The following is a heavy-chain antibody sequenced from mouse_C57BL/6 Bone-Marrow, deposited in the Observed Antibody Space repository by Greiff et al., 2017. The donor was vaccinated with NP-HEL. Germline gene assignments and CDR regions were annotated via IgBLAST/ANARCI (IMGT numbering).Heavy chain of an antibody. Sequence: QVQRKQNGAELVKPGASVKLSCKASGYTFTSYWMHWVKQRPRQGLEWIGMIHPNSGSTNYNEKFKSKATLTVDKSSSTAYMQLSSLTSEDSAVYYCARRAYAMDYWGQGTSVTVSS. CDR2: IHPNSGST. CDR1: GYTFTSYW. CDR3: ARRAYAMDY. V-gene: IGHV1-64*01. D-gene: IGHD3-1*01. J-gene: IGHJ4*01.